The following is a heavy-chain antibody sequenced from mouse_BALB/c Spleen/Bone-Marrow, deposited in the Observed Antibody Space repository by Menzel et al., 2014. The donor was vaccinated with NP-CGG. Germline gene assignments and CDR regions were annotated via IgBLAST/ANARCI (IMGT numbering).Heavy chain of an antibody. Sequence: EVQLVESGGGLVQPGASLRLSCATSGFTFSDFYMEWVRQPPGKRLEWIATSRTGAKYYTTEYSASVKGRFIVSRDTSQSVLSLQMNALRAKDTAIYYRAKDVGYGNYFIYWGQGTLVTVSA. CDR3: AKDVGYGNYFIY. J-gene: IGHJ3*01. V-gene: IGHV7-1*02. CDR1: GFTFSDFY. D-gene: IGHD2-10*02. CDR2: SRTGAKYYTT.